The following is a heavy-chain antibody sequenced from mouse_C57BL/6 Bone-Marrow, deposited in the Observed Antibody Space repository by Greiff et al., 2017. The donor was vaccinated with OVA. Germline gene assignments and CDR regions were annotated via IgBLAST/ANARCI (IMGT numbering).Heavy chain of an antibody. Sequence: EVMLVESGGGLVKPGGSLKLSCAASGFTFSSYAMSWVRQTPEKRLEWVATISDGGSYTYYPDNVKGRFTISRDNAKNNLYLQMSHLQSEDTAMYYCARIGGFFHFDYWGQGTTLTVSS. CDR1: GFTFSSYA. J-gene: IGHJ2*01. CDR2: ISDGGSYT. V-gene: IGHV5-4*03. CDR3: ARIGGFFHFDY. D-gene: IGHD2-14*01.